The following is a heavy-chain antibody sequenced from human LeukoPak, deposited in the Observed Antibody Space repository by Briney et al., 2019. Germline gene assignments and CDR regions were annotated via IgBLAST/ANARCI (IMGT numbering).Heavy chain of an antibody. CDR3: ARGPGDGGNSTKIFDY. CDR1: GGPFSGYY. CDR2: INHSGST. D-gene: IGHD4-23*01. J-gene: IGHJ4*02. V-gene: IGHV4-34*01. Sequence: PSETLSLTCAVYGGPFSGYYWSWIRQPPGKGLEWIGEINHSGSTNYNPSLKSRVTISVDTSKNQFSLKLSSVTAADTAVYYCARGPGDGGNSTKIFDYWGQGTLVTVSS.